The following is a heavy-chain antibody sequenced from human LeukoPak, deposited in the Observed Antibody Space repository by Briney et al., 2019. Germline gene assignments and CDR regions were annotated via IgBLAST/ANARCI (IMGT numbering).Heavy chain of an antibody. V-gene: IGHV4-59*12. D-gene: IGHD6-19*01. CDR3: AREYSSVLDYYYYGMDV. CDR1: GGSISSYY. J-gene: IGHJ6*02. CDR2: IYYSGST. Sequence: PSETLSLTCTVSGGSISSYYWSWIRQPPGKGLEWIGYIYYSGSTNYNPSLKSRVTMSVDTSKNQFSLKLSSVTAADTAVYYCAREYSSVLDYYYYGMDVWGQGTTVTVSS.